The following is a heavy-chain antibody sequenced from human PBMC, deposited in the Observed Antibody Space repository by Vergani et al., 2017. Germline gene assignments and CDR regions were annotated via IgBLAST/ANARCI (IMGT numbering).Heavy chain of an antibody. J-gene: IGHJ4*02. CDR2: TRNKANSYTT. V-gene: IGHV3-72*01. CDR3: ARDVSTPFDY. D-gene: IGHD2-2*01. CDR1: GFTFSDHY. Sequence: EVQLLESGGGLVQPGGSLRLSCAASGFTFSDHYMDWVRQAPGKGLEWVGRTRNKANSYTTEYAASVKGRFTISRDDSKNSLYLQMNSLKTEDTAVYYCARDVSTPFDYWGQGTLVTVSS.